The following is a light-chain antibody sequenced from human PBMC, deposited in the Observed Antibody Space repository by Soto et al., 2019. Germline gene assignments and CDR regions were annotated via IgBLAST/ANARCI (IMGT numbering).Light chain of an antibody. J-gene: IGLJ1*01. V-gene: IGLV1-40*01. CDR1: SSNIGSTYD. CDR3: QSYDDSLSVHYV. CDR2: GNT. Sequence: LTQPPSVSGAPGQRVTISCTGSSSNIGSTYDVQWYQQLPGTAPKLLIHGNTNRPSGVPDRFSGSKSGTSASLAITGLQADDEADYYCQSYDDSLSVHYVFGTGTKVTVL.